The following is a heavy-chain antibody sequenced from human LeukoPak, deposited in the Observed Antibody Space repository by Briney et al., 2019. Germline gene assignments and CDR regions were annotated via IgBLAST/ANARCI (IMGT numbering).Heavy chain of an antibody. D-gene: IGHD3-22*01. CDR1: GYSISSGYY. J-gene: IGHJ3*02. CDR3: ARDRFGGYGAFDI. V-gene: IGHV4-61*01. Sequence: SETLSLTCTVSGYSISSGYYWSWIRQPPGKGLEWIGYIYYSGSTNYNPSLKSRVTISVDTSKNQFSLKLSSVTAADTAVYYCARDRFGGYGAFDIWGQGTMVTVSS. CDR2: IYYSGST.